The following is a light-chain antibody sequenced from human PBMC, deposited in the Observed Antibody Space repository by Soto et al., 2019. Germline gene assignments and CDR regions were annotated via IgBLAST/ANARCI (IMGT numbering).Light chain of an antibody. J-gene: IGKJ3*01. V-gene: IGKV3-20*01. CDR2: NTS. CDR3: QHYGVSFI. CDR1: QSINSKS. Sequence: EIVLTQSPGTLSLSPGEGATVSCRVSQSINSKSLVWYQRKFGQAPKLLIYNTSSRATRIPDRFNGSGSGTDFTLSISRLEPEHFAVYYCQHYGVSFIFGPGTKVDFK.